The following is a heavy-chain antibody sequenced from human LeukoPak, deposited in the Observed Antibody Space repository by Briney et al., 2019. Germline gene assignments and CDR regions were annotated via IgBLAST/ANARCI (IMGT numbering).Heavy chain of an antibody. V-gene: IGHV3-21*01. CDR1: GFTFSSYS. Sequence: GSLRLSCAASGFTFSSYSMNWVRQAPGKGLEWVSSISSSSSYIYYADSVKGRFTISRDNAKNSLYLQMNSLRAEDTAEYYCARARSSYGYGDAFDIWGQGTMVTVSS. D-gene: IGHD5-18*01. CDR2: ISSSSSYI. J-gene: IGHJ3*02. CDR3: ARARSSYGYGDAFDI.